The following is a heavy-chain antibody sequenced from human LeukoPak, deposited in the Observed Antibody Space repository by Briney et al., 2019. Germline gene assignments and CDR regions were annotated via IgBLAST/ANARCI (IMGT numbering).Heavy chain of an antibody. CDR1: GGSISSSSYY. Sequence: SETLSLTCTVSGGSISSSSYYWGWIRQPPGKGLEWIGSIYYSGSTYYNPSLKSRVTISVDTSKNQFSLKVSSVTAADTAVYYCARSVAYYDFWSGYLDYWGQGTLVTVSS. J-gene: IGHJ4*02. CDR2: IYYSGST. D-gene: IGHD3-3*01. CDR3: ARSVAYYDFWSGYLDY. V-gene: IGHV4-39*01.